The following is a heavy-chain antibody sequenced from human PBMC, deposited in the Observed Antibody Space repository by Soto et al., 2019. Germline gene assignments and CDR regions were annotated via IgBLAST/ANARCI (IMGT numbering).Heavy chain of an antibody. Sequence: PSETLSLTCTVSGGSIRSGGYYWSWIRQHPGKGLEWIGYIYYSGSTYYNPSLKSGVTISVDTSNNHFSLKLSSVTAADTAVYYGARHLWGDGYNSFDLWVKGILVTV. V-gene: IGHV4-31*03. CDR3: ARHLWGDGYNSFDL. CDR2: IYYSGST. J-gene: IGHJ4*02. D-gene: IGHD5-12*01. CDR1: GGSIRSGGYY.